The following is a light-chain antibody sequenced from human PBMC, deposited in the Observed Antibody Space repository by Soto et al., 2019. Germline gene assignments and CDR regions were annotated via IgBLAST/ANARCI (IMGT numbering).Light chain of an antibody. J-gene: IGLJ1*01. CDR3: SSYTSTNTPYV. CDR1: SSDVGAYNF. Sequence: QSALTQPASVSGSPGQSSTISCTVASSDVGAYNFVSWYQHHPGRAPKLILYEVTTRPSGVSSRFSGSKSGNTASLTISGLQADDEATYYCSSYTSTNTPYVFGTGTKVTVL. CDR2: EVT. V-gene: IGLV2-14*01.